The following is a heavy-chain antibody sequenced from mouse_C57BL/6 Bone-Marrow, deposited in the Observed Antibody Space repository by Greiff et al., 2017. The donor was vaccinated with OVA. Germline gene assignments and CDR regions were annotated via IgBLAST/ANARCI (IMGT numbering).Heavy chain of an antibody. V-gene: IGHV2-6*03. CDR2: IWSDGST. CDR3: ARAYYMNYGWFAY. J-gene: IGHJ3*01. CDR1: GFSLTSYG. Sequence: QVQLKESGPGLVAPSPSLSLTCTVSGFSLTSYGVHWVRQPPGQGLEWLLVIWSDGSTTYNSALNSRLSISKDNSKSQVCLKMNRLQSEDTAMYYCARAYYMNYGWFAYWGQGTLVTVSA. D-gene: IGHD2-5*01.